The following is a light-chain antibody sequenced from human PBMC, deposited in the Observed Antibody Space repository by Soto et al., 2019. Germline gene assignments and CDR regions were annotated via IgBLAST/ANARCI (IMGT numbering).Light chain of an antibody. V-gene: IGKV1-5*03. CDR1: HSISNW. CDR3: QQYDNYSRT. CDR2: RAS. Sequence: DIQMTQSPSTLSASVGDRVTITCRASHSISNWLAWYQQKPGKAPKLLIYRASNLEGGVPSRFSGSRSVTEFTLTISSLQPDDFAAYYCQQYDNYSRTFGQGTKVDI. J-gene: IGKJ1*01.